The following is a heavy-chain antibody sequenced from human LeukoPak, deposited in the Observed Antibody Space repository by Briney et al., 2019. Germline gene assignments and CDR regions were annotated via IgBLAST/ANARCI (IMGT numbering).Heavy chain of an antibody. D-gene: IGHD2-2*01. CDR3: ARALGIVVVPAAMRFDP. Sequence: ASVKVSCKASGYTFTSYDISWVRQATGQGLEWMGWMNPNSGSTGYIQKFQGRVTMTRNTSISTAYMELSSLRSEDTAVYYCARALGIVVVPAAMRFDPWGQGTLVTVSS. CDR2: MNPNSGST. CDR1: GYTFTSYD. V-gene: IGHV1-8*01. J-gene: IGHJ5*02.